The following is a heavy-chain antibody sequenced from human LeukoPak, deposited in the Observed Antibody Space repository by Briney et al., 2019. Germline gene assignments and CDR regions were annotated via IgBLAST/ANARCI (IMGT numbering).Heavy chain of an antibody. CDR3: ANERLGQYYYDSSGYH. J-gene: IGHJ5*02. Sequence: QPGGSLRLSCAASGFTFSSYAMSWVRQAPGKGLEWVSAISGSGGSTYYADSVKGRFTISRDNSKNTLYLQMNSLRAEDTAVYYCANERLGQYYYDSSGYHWGQGTLVTVSS. CDR1: GFTFSSYA. CDR2: ISGSGGST. V-gene: IGHV3-23*01. D-gene: IGHD3-22*01.